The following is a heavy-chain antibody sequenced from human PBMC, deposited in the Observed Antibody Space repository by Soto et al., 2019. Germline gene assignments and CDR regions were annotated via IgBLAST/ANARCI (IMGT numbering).Heavy chain of an antibody. J-gene: IGHJ4*02. D-gene: IGHD6-13*01. V-gene: IGHV3-23*01. CDR2: IGDST. Sequence: GGSLRLSCAASGFTFSTYAMSWVRQAPGKGLEWVSGIGDSTYYADSVKGRFTVSRDNSKNTLYLQMNSLRAEDTAVYYCARDWYSSSTDYWGQGTLVTVSS. CDR1: GFTFSTYA. CDR3: ARDWYSSSTDY.